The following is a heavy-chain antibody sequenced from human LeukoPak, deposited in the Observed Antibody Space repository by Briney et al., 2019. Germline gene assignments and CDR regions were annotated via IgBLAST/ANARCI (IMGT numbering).Heavy chain of an antibody. CDR2: DYDRGRT. CDR1: GGSLTIDY. J-gene: IGHJ5*02. Sequence: ESLSLTCILSGGSLTIDYWSWIRPSPGKGREWVGIDYDRGRTIHHPSLKRRVTISVDKSKNQFSLKWRSVTAADTAIYYCAMSPPGGAWLDPWGQGTLVTVCS. V-gene: IGHV4-4*09. D-gene: IGHD1-26*01. CDR3: AMSPPGGAWLDP.